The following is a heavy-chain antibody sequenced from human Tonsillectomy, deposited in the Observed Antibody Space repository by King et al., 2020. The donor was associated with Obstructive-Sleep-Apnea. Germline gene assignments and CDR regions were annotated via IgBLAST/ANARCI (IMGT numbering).Heavy chain of an antibody. Sequence: VQLVESGGGLVKPGGSLRLSCAASGFTFSDYYMSWIRQAPGKGLEWVSYITNSGSTIFYADSVKGRFTISRDNAKNSLYLQMNSLRAEDTAVYYCARAYCGGDCYDPRGAQPPAYFDYWGQGTLVTVSS. CDR1: GFTFSDYY. CDR2: ITNSGSTI. CDR3: ARAYCGGDCYDPRGAQPPAYFDY. D-gene: IGHD2-21*02. J-gene: IGHJ4*02. V-gene: IGHV3-11*01.